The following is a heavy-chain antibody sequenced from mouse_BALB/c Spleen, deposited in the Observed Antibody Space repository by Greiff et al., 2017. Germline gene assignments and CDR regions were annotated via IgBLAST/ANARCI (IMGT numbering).Heavy chain of an antibody. V-gene: IGHV5-17*02. J-gene: IGHJ4*01. CDR3: ARGGFYAMDY. Sequence: EVQLVESGGGLVQPGGSRKLSCAASGFTFSSFGMHWVRQAPEKGLEWVAYISSRSSTIYYADTVKGRFTISIDNPKNTLFLQMTSLRSEDTAMYYCARGGFYAMDYWGQGTSVTVSS. D-gene: IGHD1-1*02. CDR2: ISSRSSTI. CDR1: GFTFSSFG.